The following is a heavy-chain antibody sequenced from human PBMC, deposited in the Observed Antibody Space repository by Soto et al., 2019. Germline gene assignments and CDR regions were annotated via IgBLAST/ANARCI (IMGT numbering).Heavy chain of an antibody. V-gene: IGHV3-30-3*01. Sequence: GGSLRLSCAASEFTFITYPTHWVRQAPGKGLEWVAVISYDETNKYYADSVKGRFTISRDNSKNTLYLQMNNLRADDTAVYYCARGASDFWGAYPEIHFFDYWGHGTLVTVSS. J-gene: IGHJ4*01. CDR3: ARGASDFWGAYPEIHFFDY. D-gene: IGHD3-3*01. CDR2: ISYDETNK. CDR1: EFTFITYP.